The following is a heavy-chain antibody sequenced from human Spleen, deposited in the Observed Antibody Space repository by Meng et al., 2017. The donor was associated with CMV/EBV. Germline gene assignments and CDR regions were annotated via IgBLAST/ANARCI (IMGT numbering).Heavy chain of an antibody. J-gene: IGHJ4*02. CDR3: ARDDNWGPDY. V-gene: IGHV1-2*06. Sequence: ASVKVSCKASGYTFTGYYVHWVRQAPGQGLEWMGRINPNSGGTNYALNFQGRVTLTRDTSIRTVYMELSSLRSDDTAMYYCARDDNWGPDYWGQGTLVTVSS. CDR1: GYTFTGYY. D-gene: IGHD7-27*01. CDR2: INPNSGGT.